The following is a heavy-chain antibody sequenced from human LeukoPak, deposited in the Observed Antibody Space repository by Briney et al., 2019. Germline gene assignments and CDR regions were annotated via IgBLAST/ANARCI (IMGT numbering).Heavy chain of an antibody. CDR3: AAFPGAVADTRNY. D-gene: IGHD6-19*01. CDR1: GFTFSSYW. J-gene: IGHJ4*02. V-gene: IGHV3-7*05. Sequence: GGSLRLSCAASGFTFSSYWMSWVRQAPGKGLEWVANIKQDGSEKYYVDSVKGRFTISRDNAKNSLYLQMNSLRAEDTATYYCAAFPGAVADTRNYWGRGTLVTVSS. CDR2: IKQDGSEK.